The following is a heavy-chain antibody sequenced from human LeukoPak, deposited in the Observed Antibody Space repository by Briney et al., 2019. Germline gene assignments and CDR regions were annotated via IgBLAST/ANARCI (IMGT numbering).Heavy chain of an antibody. Sequence: PGGSLRLSCAASGFNFSNYAMTWVRQAPGKGLEWVSSISSTSSYIYYADSMKGRFTISRDNAKNSLFLQMNSLRAEDTAVYYCAREDISDPFDYWGQGTLVTVSS. CDR2: ISSTSSYI. CDR1: GFNFSNYA. J-gene: IGHJ4*02. CDR3: AREDISDPFDY. V-gene: IGHV3-21*01.